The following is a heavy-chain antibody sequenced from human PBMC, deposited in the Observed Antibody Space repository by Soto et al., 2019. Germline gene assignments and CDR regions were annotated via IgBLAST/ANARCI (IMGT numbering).Heavy chain of an antibody. CDR3: ARGKSPSTIFGVVPLYGMDV. Sequence: GGSLRLSCAASGFTFSSYSMNWVRQAPGKGLEWVSSISSSSSYIYYADSVKGRFTISRDNAKNSLYLQMNSLRAEDTAVYYCARGKSPSTIFGVVPLYGMDVWGQGTTVTVSS. D-gene: IGHD3-3*01. V-gene: IGHV3-21*01. CDR1: GFTFSSYS. J-gene: IGHJ6*02. CDR2: ISSSSSYI.